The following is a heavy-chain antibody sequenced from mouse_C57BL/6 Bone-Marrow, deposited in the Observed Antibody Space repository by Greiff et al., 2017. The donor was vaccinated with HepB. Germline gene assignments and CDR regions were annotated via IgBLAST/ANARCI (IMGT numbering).Heavy chain of an antibody. J-gene: IGHJ3*01. CDR3: ARDDYSPFAY. D-gene: IGHD2-12*01. CDR2: SRNKANDYTT. CDR1: GFTFSDFY. Sequence: EVMLVESGGGLVQSGRSLRLSCATSGFTFSDFYMEWVRQAPGKGLEWIAASRNKANDYTTEYSASVKGRFIVSRDTSQSILYLQMNALRAEDTAIYYCARDDYSPFAYWGQGTLVTVSA. V-gene: IGHV7-1*01.